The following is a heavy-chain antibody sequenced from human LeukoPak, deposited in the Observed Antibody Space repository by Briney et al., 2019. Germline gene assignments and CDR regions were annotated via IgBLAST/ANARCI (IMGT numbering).Heavy chain of an antibody. CDR3: ARDNMVRGVIGAFDI. D-gene: IGHD3-10*01. CDR1: GFTFSRHW. Sequence: GGSLRLSCAVSGFTFSRHWMSWVRQAPGKGLEWVANIKQGGSEKYYMDSVKGRFTISRDNAKNSLYLQMKSLRAGDTAVYYCARDNMVRGVIGAFDIWGQGTMVTVSS. CDR2: IKQGGSEK. J-gene: IGHJ3*02. V-gene: IGHV3-7*01.